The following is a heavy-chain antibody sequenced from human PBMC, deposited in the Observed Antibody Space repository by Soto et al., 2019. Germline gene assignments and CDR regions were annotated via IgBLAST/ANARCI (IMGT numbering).Heavy chain of an antibody. Sequence: EVQLVESGGGLVQPGGSLRLSCAASGFTFSSYSMNWVRQAPGKGLEWVSYISSSSSTIYYADSVKGRFTISRDNAKNSLYQHINSLRAEDTAVYYCARDESLGCIVVVPAADKDTHYYYYMDVWGKGTTVTVSS. CDR3: ARDESLGCIVVVPAADKDTHYYYYMDV. CDR1: GFTFSSYS. D-gene: IGHD2-2*01. V-gene: IGHV3-48*01. J-gene: IGHJ6*03. CDR2: ISSSSSTI.